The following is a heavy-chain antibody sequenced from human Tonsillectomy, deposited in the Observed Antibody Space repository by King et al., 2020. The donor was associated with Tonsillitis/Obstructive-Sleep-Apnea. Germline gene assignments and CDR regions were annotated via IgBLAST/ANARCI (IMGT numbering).Heavy chain of an antibody. D-gene: IGHD6-19*01. Sequence: QLVQSGAEVKKPGESLQISCQGSGYSFTTYWIGWVRQMPGKGLEWMGIIYPGDSDTRYSPSFQGQVTISADKSISTAYLQWRSLKASDTAMYYSARQLRYSSAWYLDFWGQGTLVTVPS. CDR1: GYSFTTYW. J-gene: IGHJ1*01. CDR2: IYPGDSDT. CDR3: ARQLRYSSAWYLDF. V-gene: IGHV5-51*01.